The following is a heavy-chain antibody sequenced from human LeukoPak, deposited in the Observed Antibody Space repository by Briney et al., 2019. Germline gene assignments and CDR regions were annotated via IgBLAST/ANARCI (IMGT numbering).Heavy chain of an antibody. CDR2: IKESGSKI. D-gene: IGHD1-26*01. V-gene: IGHV3-7*01. Sequence: GGDLRLSCSSSACAFGSYSMGWVRKAPGTGLEYLAHIKESGSKIFYVDSVKDRLTIFRENAKNTLYLQMNSLRAEDTAIYYCAKRMPDSGSYFMDYWGQGTLVTVSS. CDR1: ACAFGSYS. CDR3: AKRMPDSGSYFMDY. J-gene: IGHJ4*02.